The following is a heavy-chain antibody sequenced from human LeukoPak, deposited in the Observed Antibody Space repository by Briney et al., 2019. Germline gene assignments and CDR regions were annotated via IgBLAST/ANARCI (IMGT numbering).Heavy chain of an antibody. V-gene: IGHV3-21*01. CDR1: GFTFSSYS. CDR3: ARVYSTIFGVVRNWFDP. Sequence: GGSLRLSCAASGFTFSSYSLNWVRQVPGKGLEWVSSISSSSSYIYYADSVKGRFTISRDNAKNSLYLQMNSLRAEDTAVYYCARVYSTIFGVVRNWFDPWGQGTLVTVSS. CDR2: ISSSSSYI. D-gene: IGHD3-3*01. J-gene: IGHJ5*02.